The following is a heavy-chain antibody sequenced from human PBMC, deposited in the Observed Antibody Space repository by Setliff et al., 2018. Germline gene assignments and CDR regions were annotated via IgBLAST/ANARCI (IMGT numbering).Heavy chain of an antibody. D-gene: IGHD3-10*01. CDR2: MNPNSGNT. J-gene: IGHJ4*02. CDR3: ARGGGYGSGGSFHNAPFDY. Sequence: GESLKISCKGSGYSFTSYWIGWVRQATGQGLEWMGWMNPNSGNTGYAQKFQGRVTMTKNTSISTAYMELSSLRSEDTALYYCARGGGYGSGGSFHNAPFDYWGQGMLVTVSS. V-gene: IGHV1-8*02. CDR1: GYSFTSYW.